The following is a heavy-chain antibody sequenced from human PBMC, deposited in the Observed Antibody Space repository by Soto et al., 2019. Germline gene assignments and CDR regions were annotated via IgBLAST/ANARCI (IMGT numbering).Heavy chain of an antibody. CDR2: IYYSGTT. Sequence: SETFALTCTVSGGSIKLGGYYWGWIRQPPGKGLEWVATIYYSGTTYYNPSLKSRLTISLETSRNQFSLDLTSVTAADTAVYYCARLAYSQHSTWGQAILVHLSS. V-gene: IGHV4-39*01. CDR3: ARLAYSQHST. D-gene: IGHD5-12*01. CDR1: GGSIKLGGYY. J-gene: IGHJ4*02.